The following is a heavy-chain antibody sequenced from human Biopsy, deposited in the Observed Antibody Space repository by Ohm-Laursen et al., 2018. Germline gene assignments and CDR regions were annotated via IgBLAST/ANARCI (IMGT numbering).Heavy chain of an antibody. CDR1: GFTFSSYW. CDR3: VGPSLSGSGMRFDP. D-gene: IGHD3-10*01. J-gene: IGHJ5*02. CDR2: INIDGSVT. V-gene: IGHV3-74*01. Sequence: SLRLSCTASGFTFSSYWMHWVRQAPGKGLVWVSCINIDGSVTRYADADSVKGRFTISRDNAKNTLYLQMNSLRVEDTAVYYCVGPSLSGSGMRFDPWGQGTLVTVSS.